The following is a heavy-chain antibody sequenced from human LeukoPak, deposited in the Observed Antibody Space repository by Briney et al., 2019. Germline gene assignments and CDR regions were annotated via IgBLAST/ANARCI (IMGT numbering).Heavy chain of an antibody. CDR2: ISGSGGST. Sequence: GGSLRLSCAASGFTFSSYAMSWVRQAPGKGLEWVSAISGSGGSTYYADSVKGRFTISRDNSKNTLYMQMNSLRAEDTAVYYCAKAVVIVPTATPFDYWGQGTLVTVSS. J-gene: IGHJ4*02. V-gene: IGHV3-23*01. D-gene: IGHD2-2*01. CDR3: AKAVVIVPTATPFDY. CDR1: GFTFSSYA.